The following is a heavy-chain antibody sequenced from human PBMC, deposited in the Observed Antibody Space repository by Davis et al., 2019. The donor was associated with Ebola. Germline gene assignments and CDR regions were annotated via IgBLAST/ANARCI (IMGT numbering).Heavy chain of an antibody. D-gene: IGHD5-18*01. Sequence: GESLKISCAASGFTFSSYAMHWVRQAPGKGLEWVAVISYDGSNKYYADSVKGRFTISRDNSKNTLYLQMNSLRAEDTAVYYCARDLGPHVDTAMAEDYWGQGTLVTVSS. CDR3: ARDLGPHVDTAMAEDY. J-gene: IGHJ4*02. CDR1: GFTFSSYA. CDR2: ISYDGSNK. V-gene: IGHV3-30-3*01.